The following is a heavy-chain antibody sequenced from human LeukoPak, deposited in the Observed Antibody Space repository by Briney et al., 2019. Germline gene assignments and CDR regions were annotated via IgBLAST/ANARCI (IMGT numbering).Heavy chain of an antibody. CDR2: IDHTGRS. CDR3: ARGENSGSYFSYFDS. CDR1: GGSFSGHY. V-gene: IGHV4-34*01. D-gene: IGHD3-10*01. Sequence: SETLSLTCADYGGSFSGHYWTWIRQPPGKGLEWIGEIDHTGRSTDNASLTSRGTISKDSSKNRFSLSLGSVIAADTAVYFCARGENSGSYFSYFDSWAQGTPVTVSS. J-gene: IGHJ5*01.